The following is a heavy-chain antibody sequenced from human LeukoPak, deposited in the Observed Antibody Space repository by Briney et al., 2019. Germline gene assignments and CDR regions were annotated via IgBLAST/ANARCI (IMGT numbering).Heavy chain of an antibody. CDR3: ARVPTGRSQGPYYFDY. J-gene: IGHJ4*02. CDR1: GFTFNTYS. CDR2: ISSSSTYI. Sequence: PGGSLRLSCAASGFTFNTYSMNWVRQAPGKGLEWVSSISSSSTYIYYADSVKGRFTISRDNAKNPLYLQRNSLRAEDTAVFYCARVPTGRSQGPYYFDYWGQGTLVTVSS. V-gene: IGHV3-21*01. D-gene: IGHD3-10*01.